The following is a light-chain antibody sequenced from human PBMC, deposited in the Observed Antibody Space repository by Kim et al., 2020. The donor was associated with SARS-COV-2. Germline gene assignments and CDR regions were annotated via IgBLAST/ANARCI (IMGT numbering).Light chain of an antibody. CDR1: QSVGSN. CDR3: QQSNNWPRT. V-gene: IGKV3-15*01. J-gene: IGKJ1*01. Sequence: VSPGERATLSCRASQSVGSNLAWYQQKPGQAPRLLIYDASTRATGIPARCSGSGSGTEFTLTISSLQSEDFAIYYCQQSNNWPRTFGHGTKVDIK. CDR2: DAS.